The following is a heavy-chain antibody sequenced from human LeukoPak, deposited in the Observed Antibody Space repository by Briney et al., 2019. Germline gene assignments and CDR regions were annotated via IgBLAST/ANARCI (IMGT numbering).Heavy chain of an antibody. CDR1: GFTFGSNY. V-gene: IGHV3-53*01. D-gene: IGHD2-15*01. CDR3: AKGYCSGGSCYFGWFDP. J-gene: IGHJ5*02. CDR2: IYSGGST. Sequence: PWGSLRLSCAASGFTFGSNYMSWVRQTPGKGLEWVSLIYSGGSTYYADSVKGRFTISRDNSKNTLYLQMNSLRAEDTAVYFCAKGYCSGGSCYFGWFDPWGQGTLVTVSS.